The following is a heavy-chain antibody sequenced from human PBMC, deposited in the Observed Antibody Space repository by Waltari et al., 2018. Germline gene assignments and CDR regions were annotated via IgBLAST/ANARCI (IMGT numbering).Heavy chain of an antibody. J-gene: IGHJ4*02. CDR1: GFPFRNCW. CDR3: ASAHRGTPVDY. V-gene: IGHV3-7*01. D-gene: IGHD2-15*01. CDR2: ISPEGGEQ. Sequence: EVQLVESGGGLVQPGESLRLYCGASGFPFRNCWLSGVRQAPGRGLERWGKISPEGGEQYYLDTVKGAVTISRDNAKNARSFQVGGLRVEDTARDYCASAHRGTPVDYWGQGTPVTVSS.